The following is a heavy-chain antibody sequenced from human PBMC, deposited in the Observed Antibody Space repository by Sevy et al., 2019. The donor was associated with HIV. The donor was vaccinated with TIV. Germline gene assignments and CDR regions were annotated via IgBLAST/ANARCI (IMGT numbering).Heavy chain of an antibody. D-gene: IGHD3-22*01. Sequence: ASVKVSCKASGYTFTGYYMHWVRQAPGQGLEWMGRINPISGGTNYAQRFQGRVTMTRDTSISTAYMELSRLRSDDTAVYYCARVTEGYSVSTTDYYYYYGMDVWGQGTTVTVSS. V-gene: IGHV1-2*06. J-gene: IGHJ6*02. CDR3: ARVTEGYSVSTTDYYYYYGMDV. CDR2: INPISGGT. CDR1: GYTFTGYY.